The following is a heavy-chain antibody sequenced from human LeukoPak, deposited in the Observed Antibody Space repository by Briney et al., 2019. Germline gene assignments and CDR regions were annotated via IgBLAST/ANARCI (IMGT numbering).Heavy chain of an antibody. D-gene: IGHD2-21*02. CDR1: GFTFGDYA. J-gene: IGHJ3*02. V-gene: IGHV3-7*01. Sequence: PGGSLRLSCTASGFTFGDYAMSWVRQAPGKGLEGVANIKKDGSEKYYVDSVKGRFTISRDNTKNSLYLEMNSLRAEDTAVYYCARAHVTGVDAFDIWGQGTMVTVSS. CDR2: IKKDGSEK. CDR3: ARAHVTGVDAFDI.